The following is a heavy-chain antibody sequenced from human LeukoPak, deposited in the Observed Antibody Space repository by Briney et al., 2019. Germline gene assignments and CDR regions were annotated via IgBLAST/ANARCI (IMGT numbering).Heavy chain of an antibody. CDR2: VYADGAT. V-gene: IGHV3-53*01. CDR1: GFIVNTNY. D-gene: IGHD6-19*01. J-gene: IGHJ5*02. CDR3: ARCVTGWPNWFAP. Sequence: GGSLRLSCAASGFIVNTNYMNWVRQAPGKGLEWVSVVYADGATYYADSVKGRFTVSRDNSKNTVYLQMNSLRVEDTAIYYCARCVTGWPNWFAPWGQGTLVTVSS.